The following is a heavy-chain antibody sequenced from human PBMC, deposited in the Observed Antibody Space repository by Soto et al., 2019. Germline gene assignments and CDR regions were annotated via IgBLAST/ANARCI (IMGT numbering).Heavy chain of an antibody. D-gene: IGHD3-22*01. CDR3: TTYYDRSGYLF. V-gene: IGHV3-9*01. Sequence: GGSLRLSCVASGLRFDDYAMHWVRQAPGKGLEWVSSISWNSDNIVYADSVKGRFTISRDNAKNSLYLRMNSLRNEDTAVYYCTTYYDRSGYLFWGQGTPVTVSS. CDR1: GLRFDDYA. J-gene: IGHJ4*02. CDR2: ISWNSDNI.